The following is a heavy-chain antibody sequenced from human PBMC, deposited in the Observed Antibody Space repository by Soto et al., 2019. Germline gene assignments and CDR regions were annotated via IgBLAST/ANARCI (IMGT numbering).Heavy chain of an antibody. Sequence: LSLTCTVSGGSISSYYWSWIRQPAGKGLERIGRIYTSGSTNYNPSLKSRVTMSVDTSKNQFSLKLSSVTAADTAVYYCARELYSSGWGEFDYWGQGTLVTVSS. D-gene: IGHD6-19*01. CDR3: ARELYSSGWGEFDY. CDR1: GGSISSYY. V-gene: IGHV4-4*07. CDR2: IYTSGST. J-gene: IGHJ4*02.